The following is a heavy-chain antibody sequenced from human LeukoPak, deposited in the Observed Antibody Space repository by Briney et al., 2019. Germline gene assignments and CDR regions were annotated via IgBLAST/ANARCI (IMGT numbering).Heavy chain of an antibody. D-gene: IGHD3-22*01. CDR1: GFTFSNYA. Sequence: PGGSLRLSCAASGFTFSNYAMNWVRQAPGKGLEWVSVISGSGGATYYADSVKGRFTISRDNSKKTLYLQMNSLRVDDTAVYYCAKEGPRAQGLNWGQGTLVTVSS. J-gene: IGHJ4*02. V-gene: IGHV3-23*01. CDR2: ISGSGGAT. CDR3: AKEGPRAQGLN.